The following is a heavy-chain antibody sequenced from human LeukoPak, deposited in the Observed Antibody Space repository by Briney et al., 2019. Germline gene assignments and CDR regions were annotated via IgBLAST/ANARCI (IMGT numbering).Heavy chain of an antibody. CDR3: ARDLEGRITFGTFDY. V-gene: IGHV3-33*01. D-gene: IGHD3-16*01. CDR1: GFTFSSYG. CDR2: IWYDGSNK. Sequence: PGGSLRLSCAASGFTFSSYGMHWVRQAPGKGLEWVAVIWYDGSNKYYADSVKGRFTISRGNSKNTLYLQMNSLRAEDTAVYYCARDLEGRITFGTFDYWGQGTLVTVSS. J-gene: IGHJ4*02.